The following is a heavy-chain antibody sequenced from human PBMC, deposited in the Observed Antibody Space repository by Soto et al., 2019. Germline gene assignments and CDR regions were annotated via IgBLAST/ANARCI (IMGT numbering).Heavy chain of an antibody. CDR2: LTPSGGET. D-gene: IGHD4-17*01. J-gene: IGHJ3*02. CDR1: GFTFSTYA. CDR3: AHPRGYGVFDAYDI. V-gene: IGHV3-23*01. Sequence: GGSLRLSCVASGFTFSTYAMSWVRQAPGKGLEWVPALTPSGGETYYADSVKGRFTISRDNSMNALYLQMSSLRIEDTAVYYCAHPRGYGVFDAYDIWGQGTMVTVSS.